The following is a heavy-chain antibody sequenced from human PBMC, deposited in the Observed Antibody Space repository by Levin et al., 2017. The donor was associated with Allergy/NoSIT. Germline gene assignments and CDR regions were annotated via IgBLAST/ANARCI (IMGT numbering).Heavy chain of an antibody. V-gene: IGHV4-31*03. CDR1: GGSISSGGYY. D-gene: IGHD3-22*01. Sequence: SETLSLTCTVSGGSISSGGYYWSWIRQHPGKGLEWIGYIYYSGSTYYNPSLKSRVTISVDTSKNQFSLKLSSVTAADTAVYYCARDVYYDSSGYSWYFDLWGRGTLVTVSS. CDR3: ARDVYYDSSGYSWYFDL. J-gene: IGHJ2*01. CDR2: IYYSGST.